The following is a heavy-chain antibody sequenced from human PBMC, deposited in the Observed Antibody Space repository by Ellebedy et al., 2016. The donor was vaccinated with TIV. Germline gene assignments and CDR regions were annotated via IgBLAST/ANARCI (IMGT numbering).Heavy chain of an antibody. CDR3: ARDDFDWWRLFDY. CDR2: VYYNGRT. J-gene: IGHJ4*02. D-gene: IGHD3-9*01. CDR1: GGSINITSHY. V-gene: IGHV4-39*07. Sequence: SETLSLTXTVSGGSINITSHYWAWIRQSPGKGLEWIGRVYYNGRTYYNSSLRSRVTIFVDTSKNQFSLKVTSVTAADTAMYFCARDDFDWWRLFDYWGQGSLVTVSS.